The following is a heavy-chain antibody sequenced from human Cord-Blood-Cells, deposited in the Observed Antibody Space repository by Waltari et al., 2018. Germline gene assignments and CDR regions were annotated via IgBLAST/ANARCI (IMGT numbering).Heavy chain of an antibody. CDR2: ISGSGGST. CDR3: AKSGPTGETFSSYYYYYMDV. J-gene: IGHJ6*03. Sequence: EVQLLESGGGLVQPGGSLRLSCAASGFTFSSYAMSWVRQAPGKRREWVSAISGSGGSTYYADSVKGRFTISRDNSKNTLYLQMNSLRAEDTAVYYCAKSGPTGETFSSYYYYYMDVWGKGTTVTVSS. CDR1: GFTFSSYA. V-gene: IGHV3-23*01. D-gene: IGHD3-16*01.